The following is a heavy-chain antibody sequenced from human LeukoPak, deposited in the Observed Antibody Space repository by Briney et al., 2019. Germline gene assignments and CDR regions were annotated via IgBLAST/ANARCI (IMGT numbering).Heavy chain of an antibody. J-gene: IGHJ5*02. D-gene: IGHD3-22*01. CDR1: GGSISSGDYY. V-gene: IGHV4-61*08. CDR3: ARGIGNSRGTRFDP. CDR2: ISYSGST. Sequence: SETLSLTCTVSGGSISSGDYYWSWIRQPPGKGLEWIAYISYSGSTTYNPSLKSRVTISLDTSKNQFSLNLNSLTAADTAVYYCARGIGNSRGTRFDPWGQGTLVTVSS.